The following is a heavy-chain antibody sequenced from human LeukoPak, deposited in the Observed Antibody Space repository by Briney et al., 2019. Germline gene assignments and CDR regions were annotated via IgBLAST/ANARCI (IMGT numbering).Heavy chain of an antibody. Sequence: SVKVYCKASGGTFSSYAISWVRQAPGQGLEWMGGIIPIFGTANYAQKFQGRVTITADESTSTAYMELSSLRSEDTAVYYCARGSSDCSSTSCYLDYWGQGTLVTVSS. CDR1: GGTFSSYA. D-gene: IGHD2-2*01. CDR2: IIPIFGTA. V-gene: IGHV1-69*13. J-gene: IGHJ4*02. CDR3: ARGSSDCSSTSCYLDY.